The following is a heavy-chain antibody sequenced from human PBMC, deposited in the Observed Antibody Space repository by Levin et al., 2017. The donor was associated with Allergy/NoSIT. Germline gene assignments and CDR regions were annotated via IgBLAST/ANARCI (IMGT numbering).Heavy chain of an antibody. D-gene: IGHD6-19*01. V-gene: IGHV3-23*01. CDR1: GFTFSSYA. J-gene: IGHJ4*02. Sequence: GESLKISCAASGFTFSSYAMSWVRQAPGKGLEWVSAISGSGGSTYYADSVKGRFTISRDNSKNTLYLQMNSLRAEDTAVYYCAKGVAEVPYYFDYWGQGTLVTVSS. CDR3: AKGVAEVPYYFDY. CDR2: ISGSGGST.